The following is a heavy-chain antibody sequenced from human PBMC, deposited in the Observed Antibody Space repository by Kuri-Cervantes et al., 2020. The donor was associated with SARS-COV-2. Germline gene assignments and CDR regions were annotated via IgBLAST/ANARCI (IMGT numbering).Heavy chain of an antibody. J-gene: IGHJ3*02. Sequence: GGSLRLSCAASGFTFSSYAMNWVRQDPGKGLEWVAVISYDGSNKYYADSVKGRFTISRDNSKNTLYLQMNSLRAEDTAVYYCARDGDIVVVADAFDIWGQGTMVTVSS. CDR1: GFTFSSYA. CDR2: ISYDGSNK. CDR3: ARDGDIVVVADAFDI. V-gene: IGHV3-30-3*01. D-gene: IGHD2-15*01.